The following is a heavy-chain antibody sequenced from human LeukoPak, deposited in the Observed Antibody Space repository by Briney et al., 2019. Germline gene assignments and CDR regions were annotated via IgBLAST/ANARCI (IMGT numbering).Heavy chain of an antibody. V-gene: IGHV4-4*07. Sequence: SETLSLTCSVSGASISSYYWSWIRQPAGKGLEWIGRIYTSGSTDYNPSLKSRVTMSVDTSKNQFSLKLSSVTAADTAVYYCARDARGWSGFDYWGQGTPVTVSS. CDR3: ARDARGWSGFDY. CDR2: IYTSGST. CDR1: GASISSYY. J-gene: IGHJ4*02. D-gene: IGHD3-3*01.